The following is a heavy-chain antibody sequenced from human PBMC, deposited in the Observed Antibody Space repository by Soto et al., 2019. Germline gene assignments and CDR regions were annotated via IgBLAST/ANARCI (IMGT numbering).Heavy chain of an antibody. CDR1: GFTFSSYA. CDR2: ISGSGGST. J-gene: IGHJ6*03. CDR3: AKAPAALLEWLLFMDV. V-gene: IGHV3-23*01. D-gene: IGHD3-3*02. Sequence: GGSLRLSCAASGFTFSSYAMIWVRQAPGKGLEWVSAISGSGGSTYYADSVKGRFTISRDNSKNTLYLQMNSLRAEDTVVYYCAKAPAALLEWLLFMDVWGKGTTVTVSS.